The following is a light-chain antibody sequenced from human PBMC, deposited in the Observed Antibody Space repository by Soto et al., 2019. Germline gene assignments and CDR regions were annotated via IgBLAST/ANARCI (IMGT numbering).Light chain of an antibody. CDR1: SSNIGGNS. CDR3: GSWDSSLSAYV. Sequence: QSVLTQPPSVSAAPGQKVTIYCSGSSSNIGGNSVSWYQQLPGTAPKLLIYDDNKRPSGIPDRFSGSKSGTSATLGINGFQTGDEADYYCGSWDSSLSAYVFGTGTKV. CDR2: DDN. V-gene: IGLV1-51*01. J-gene: IGLJ1*01.